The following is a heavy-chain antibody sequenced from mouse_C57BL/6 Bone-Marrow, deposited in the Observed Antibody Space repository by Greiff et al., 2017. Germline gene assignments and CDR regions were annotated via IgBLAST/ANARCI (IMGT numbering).Heavy chain of an antibody. CDR1: GYTFTDYY. V-gene: IGHV1-75*01. CDR3: ARFGFLYYFDY. J-gene: IGHJ2*01. Sequence: VQLQQSGPELVKPGASVKISCKASGYTFTDYYINWVKQRPGQGLEWIGWIFPGSGSTYYNEKFKGKATLTVDKSSITAYMLLSSLTSEDSAVYFCARFGFLYYFDYWGQGTTLTVSS. D-gene: IGHD2-2*01. CDR2: IFPGSGST.